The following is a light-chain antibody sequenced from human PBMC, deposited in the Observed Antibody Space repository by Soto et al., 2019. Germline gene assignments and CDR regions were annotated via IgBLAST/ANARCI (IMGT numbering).Light chain of an antibody. V-gene: IGLV2-14*01. CDR2: EVS. Sequence: QSALTQPASVSGSPGQSITISCTGTSSDVGGYHFVSWYQQHPGKAPKLMIYEVSRRPSGVSNRFSASKSGNTASLTISGLQPEDEADYYCSSYTSITTPYVVFGGGTKLTV. J-gene: IGLJ2*01. CDR1: SSDVGGYHF. CDR3: SSYTSITTPYVV.